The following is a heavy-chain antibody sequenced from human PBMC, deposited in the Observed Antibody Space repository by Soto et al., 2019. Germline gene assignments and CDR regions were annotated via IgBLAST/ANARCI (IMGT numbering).Heavy chain of an antibody. CDR3: ARESGGATATLDYYYFYMDV. V-gene: IGHV1-2*04. D-gene: IGHD5-12*01. CDR1: GDSFNDYY. CDR2: INPNGGVT. Sequence: QVQLVQSGAEVRKPGASVTVSCRSSGDSFNDYYIHWVRQAPGQGFEWMGWINPNGGVTKYAQKFQGWVSMTRDTSIRTVYMQLSRLRSADPAVYYCARESGGATATLDYYYFYMDVWGTGTTVTVSS. J-gene: IGHJ6*03.